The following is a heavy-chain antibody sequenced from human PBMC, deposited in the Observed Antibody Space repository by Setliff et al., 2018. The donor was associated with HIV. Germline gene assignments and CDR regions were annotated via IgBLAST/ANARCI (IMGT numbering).Heavy chain of an antibody. CDR3: ARKYYDILTGYYAADY. CDR2: ISAYNGNT. J-gene: IGHJ4*02. D-gene: IGHD3-9*01. V-gene: IGHV1-18*01. Sequence: ASVKVSCKTSGYTFTSFGITWVRQAPGQGLEWMGWISAYNGNTDYAQKFQDRVAMTTDTSTSTAYMELRSLRSDDTALYYCARKYYDILTGYYAADYWGQGTLVTVSS. CDR1: GYTFTSFG.